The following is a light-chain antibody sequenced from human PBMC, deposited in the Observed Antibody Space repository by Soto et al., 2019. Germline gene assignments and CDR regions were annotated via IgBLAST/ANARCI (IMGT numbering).Light chain of an antibody. CDR1: QSVSSY. CDR2: DAS. V-gene: IGKV3-11*01. CDR3: QQRSNWPPLT. Sequence: EIVLTQSPATLSLSPGERATLSCRASQSVSSYLAWYQQKPGQAPRLLIYDASHRATGIPARFSGSGSGTDFTLTISSLETEDFAVYYCQQRSNWPPLTFGGGKKVEIK. J-gene: IGKJ4*02.